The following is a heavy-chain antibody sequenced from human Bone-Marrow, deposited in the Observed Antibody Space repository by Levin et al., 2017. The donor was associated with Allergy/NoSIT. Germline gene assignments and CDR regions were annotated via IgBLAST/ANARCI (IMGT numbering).Heavy chain of an antibody. J-gene: IGHJ4*02. CDR2: IYHAGAT. V-gene: IGHV4-4*02. Sequence: SETLSLTCSVSGGSISSNHWWCCIRQSPGKGLEWPGVIYHAGATNDNPSLKSRVTMSVDKSKNQFSLKLNSVTAADTAVYFCVRRGYEEDYWGQGTLVTVSS. D-gene: IGHD2-15*01. CDR3: VRRGYEEDY. CDR1: GGSISSNHW.